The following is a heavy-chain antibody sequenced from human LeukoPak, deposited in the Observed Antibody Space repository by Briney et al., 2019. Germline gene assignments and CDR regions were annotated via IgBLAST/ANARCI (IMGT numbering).Heavy chain of an antibody. J-gene: IGHJ4*02. CDR3: AKVGCSGGSCYPYFDY. CDR1: GFTFSNYA. V-gene: IGHV3-64D*06. CDR2: MSGNGGST. D-gene: IGHD2-15*01. Sequence: GGSLRLSCSASGFTFSNYAMHWVRQAPGKGLEYVSVMSGNGGSTYYADSVKGRFTISRDNSKNTLYLQMSSLRAEDTAVYYCAKVGCSGGSCYPYFDYWGQGTLVTVSS.